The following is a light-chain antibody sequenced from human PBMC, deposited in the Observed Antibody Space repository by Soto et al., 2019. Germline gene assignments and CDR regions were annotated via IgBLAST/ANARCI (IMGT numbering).Light chain of an antibody. CDR1: QTISSH. J-gene: IGKJ5*01. CDR2: AAS. V-gene: IGKV1-39*01. CDR3: KQSYSTPIT. Sequence: DIQMTQSPSSLSASVGDRVIITCRASQTISSHLNWYQQKPGKAPNLLVYAASSLQSGVQSRFSGSGSGTDFTLTIRSLQPEEFATYYCKQSYSTPITFGQGTRLEIK.